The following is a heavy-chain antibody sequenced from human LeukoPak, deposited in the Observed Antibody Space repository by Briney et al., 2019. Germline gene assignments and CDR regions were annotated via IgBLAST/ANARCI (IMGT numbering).Heavy chain of an antibody. D-gene: IGHD2-2*01. CDR3: ASALCSSTSCYYYYGMDV. J-gene: IGHJ6*02. CDR1: GFTFSDYY. V-gene: IGHV3-11*01. Sequence: GGSLRLSCADSGFTFSDYYMSWIRQALGEGLEWGSYISSSGSTIYYAASVKGRFTISRDNANNSLYPQRNSLRAEDTAVYYCASALCSSTSCYYYYGMDVWGQGTTVTVSS. CDR2: ISSSGSTI.